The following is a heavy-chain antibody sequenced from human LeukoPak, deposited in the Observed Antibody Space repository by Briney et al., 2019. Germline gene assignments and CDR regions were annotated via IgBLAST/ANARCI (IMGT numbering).Heavy chain of an antibody. CDR1: GGSISSSSYY. CDR3: ARESKQWLAYAFDI. J-gene: IGHJ3*02. Sequence: SETLSLTCTVSGGSISSSSYYWGWIRQPPGKGLEWTGSIYYSGSTYYNPSLKSRVTISVDTSKNQFSLKLSSVTAADTAVYYCARESKQWLAYAFDIWGQGTMVTVSS. D-gene: IGHD6-19*01. CDR2: IYYSGST. V-gene: IGHV4-39*02.